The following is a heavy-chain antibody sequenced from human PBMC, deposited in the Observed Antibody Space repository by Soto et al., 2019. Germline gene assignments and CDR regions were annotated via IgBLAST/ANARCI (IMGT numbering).Heavy chain of an antibody. D-gene: IGHD3-16*01. J-gene: IGHJ5*02. Sequence: QVQLVQSGAEVKKPRASVRVSCKASGYTFTTFSIHWVRQAPGQRLEWMGWINAGNGNTKYSQKFQGRGTITRDTSASTAYMDLSSLRSEDTAIYYCARSLVTTFSDYFDPWGQGTLVTVSS. CDR1: GYTFTTFS. V-gene: IGHV1-3*01. CDR3: ARSLVTTFSDYFDP. CDR2: INAGNGNT.